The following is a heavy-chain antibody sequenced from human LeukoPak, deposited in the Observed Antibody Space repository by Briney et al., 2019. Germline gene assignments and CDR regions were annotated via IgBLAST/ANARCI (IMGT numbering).Heavy chain of an antibody. Sequence: GGSLRLSCAASGFTFSSYAMSWVRQAPGKGLEWVAHVKPDGSEKSYVDSVKGRFTISRDNAQNSLYLQMNSLRAEDTAVYYCARDRGYYVFDYWGQGTLVTVSS. V-gene: IGHV3-7*01. CDR3: ARDRGYYVFDY. CDR2: VKPDGSEK. CDR1: GFTFSSYA. J-gene: IGHJ4*02. D-gene: IGHD3-22*01.